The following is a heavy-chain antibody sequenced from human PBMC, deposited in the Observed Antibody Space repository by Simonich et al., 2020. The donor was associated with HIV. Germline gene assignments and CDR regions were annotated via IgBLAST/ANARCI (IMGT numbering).Heavy chain of an antibody. CDR3: ARRHPTTVTTPYFDY. CDR1: GGSFSGYY. V-gene: IGHV4-34*01. D-gene: IGHD4-17*01. Sequence: QVQLQQWGAGLLKPSETLSLTCAVYGGSFSGYYWSWIRQPPGKGLEGIREINHSGITNYNPSLKSRVTISVDTSKNQFSLKLSSVTAADTAVYYCARRHPTTVTTPYFDYWGQGTLVTVSS. J-gene: IGHJ4*02. CDR2: INHSGIT.